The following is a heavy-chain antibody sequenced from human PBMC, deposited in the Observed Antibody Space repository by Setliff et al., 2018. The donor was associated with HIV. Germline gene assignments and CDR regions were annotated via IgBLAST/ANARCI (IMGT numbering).Heavy chain of an antibody. V-gene: IGHV4-59*01. D-gene: IGHD6-19*01. CDR1: GGSISSYY. J-gene: IGHJ4*02. CDR3: ARNLPWGPGYASGRFDY. CDR2: IYYSGST. Sequence: SETLSLTCTVSGGSISSYYWTWIRQPPGKGLEWIGYIYYSGSTDYNPSLKSRVTISVDTSKNQFSLKLSSVTAADTAVYYCARNLPWGPGYASGRFDYWGQGTLVTVPQ.